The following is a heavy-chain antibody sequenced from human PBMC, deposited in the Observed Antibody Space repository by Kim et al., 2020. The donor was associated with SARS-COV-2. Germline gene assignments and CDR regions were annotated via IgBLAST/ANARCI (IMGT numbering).Heavy chain of an antibody. Sequence: SETLSLTCAVSGGSISSSNWWSWVRQPPGTGLEWIGEIYHSGSTNYNPSLKSRVTISVDKSKNQFSLKLSSVTAADTYVYYCARGYSSSWQSPYDYWGQGTLVTVSS. CDR3: ARGYSSSWQSPYDY. D-gene: IGHD6-13*01. CDR2: IYHSGST. CDR1: GGSISSSNW. V-gene: IGHV4-4*02. J-gene: IGHJ4*02.